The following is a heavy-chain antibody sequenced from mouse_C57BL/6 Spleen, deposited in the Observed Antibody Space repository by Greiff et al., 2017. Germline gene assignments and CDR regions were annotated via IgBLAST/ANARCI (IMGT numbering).Heavy chain of an antibody. CDR3: AREDLDGYYRYYYAMDD. D-gene: IGHD2-3*01. V-gene: IGHV1-7*01. Sequence: QVQLQQSGAELAKPGASVKLSCKASGYTFTSYWMHWVKQRPGQGLEWIGYINPCSGYTKYNQKFKDKATLTADKSSSTAYMQLSSLTYEDSAVYYCAREDLDGYYRYYYAMDDWGQGTSVTVSA. CDR1: GYTFTSYW. J-gene: IGHJ4*01. CDR2: INPCSGYT.